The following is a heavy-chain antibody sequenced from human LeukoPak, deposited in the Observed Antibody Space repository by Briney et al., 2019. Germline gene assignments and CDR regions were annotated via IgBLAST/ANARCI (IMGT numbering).Heavy chain of an antibody. CDR1: GFTFSDYF. D-gene: IGHD2-2*01. CDR2: ISSSGSTI. CDR3: ARSFSRYPPDAFDI. Sequence: PGGSLRLSCAASGFTFSDYFMSWIRQAPGKGLEWVSYISSSGSTIYYADSVKGRFTISRDNAKNSLYLQMNSLRAEDTAVYYCARSFSRYPPDAFDIWGQGTMVTVSS. J-gene: IGHJ3*02. V-gene: IGHV3-11*04.